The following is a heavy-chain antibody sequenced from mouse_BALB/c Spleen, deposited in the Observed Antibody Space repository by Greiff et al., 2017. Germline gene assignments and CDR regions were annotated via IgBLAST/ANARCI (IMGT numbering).Heavy chain of an antibody. CDR3: ARRRGYYGSSYVGAMDY. V-gene: IGHV1-7*01. Sequence: VQRVESGAELVKPGASVKMSCKASGYTFTSYWMSWVKQRPGQGLEWIGYINPSTGYTEYKQKFKDKATLTADKSSSTAYMQLSSLTSEDSAVYYCARRRGYYGSSYVGAMDYWGQGTSVTVSS. CDR2: INPSTGYT. CDR1: GYTFTSYW. D-gene: IGHD1-1*01. J-gene: IGHJ4*01.